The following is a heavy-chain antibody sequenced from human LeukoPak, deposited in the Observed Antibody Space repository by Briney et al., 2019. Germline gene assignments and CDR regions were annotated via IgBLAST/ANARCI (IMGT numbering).Heavy chain of an antibody. V-gene: IGHV3-21*01. J-gene: IGHJ4*02. CDR1: GFTFTTYG. Sequence: GGSLRLSCAASGFTFTTYGFNWVRQAPGKGLEWVSSISFSGSYIYYADSVKGRFTISRDNAKNSVYLQMNSLRDDDTAVYYCAKEVEQWLKNFDYWGQGTLVTVSS. CDR2: ISFSGSYI. D-gene: IGHD6-19*01. CDR3: AKEVEQWLKNFDY.